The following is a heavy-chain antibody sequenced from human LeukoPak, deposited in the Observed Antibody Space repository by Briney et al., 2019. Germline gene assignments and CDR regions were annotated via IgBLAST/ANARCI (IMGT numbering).Heavy chain of an antibody. CDR2: ISYGSTSI. V-gene: IGHV3-48*01. CDR1: GFSFGSYS. Sequence: GGTLRLSCGASGFSFGSYSMNWVRQAPGKGLERVSFISYGSTSIDYADSVKGRFTVRRHNGKPSLFLHMNSLRAEDTAIYYCARKNTTSSEDYLGQGTLVNVSS. J-gene: IGHJ4*02. CDR3: ARKNTTSSEDY. D-gene: IGHD6-6*01.